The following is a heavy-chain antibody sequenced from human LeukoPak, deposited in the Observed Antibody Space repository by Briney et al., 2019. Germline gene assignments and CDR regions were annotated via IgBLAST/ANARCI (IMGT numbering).Heavy chain of an antibody. D-gene: IGHD3-22*01. CDR2: IYYSGST. CDR1: GGSISSYY. J-gene: IGHJ3*02. CDR3: ARVLPSYYDSSGYRDDAFDI. V-gene: IGHV4-59*01. Sequence: PSETLSLTCTVSGGSISSYYWSWIRQPPGKGLEWIGYIYYSGSTNCNPSLKSRVTISVDTSKNQFSLKLSSVTAADTAVYYCARVLPSYYDSSGYRDDAFDIWGQGTMVTVSS.